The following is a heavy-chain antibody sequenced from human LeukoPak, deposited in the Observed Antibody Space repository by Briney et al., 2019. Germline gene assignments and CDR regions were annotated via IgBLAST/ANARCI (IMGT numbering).Heavy chain of an antibody. CDR3: ARSDGYSSGWPLD. Sequence: ASVKVSCKASGYTFTGYYMHWVRQAPGQGLEWMGWINPNSGGTIYAQKFQGRVPMTRDTSISSAYMELGRLRSDDTAVFYCARSDGYSSGWPLDWGQGTLVTVSS. CDR2: INPNSGGT. J-gene: IGHJ4*02. CDR1: GYTFTGYY. D-gene: IGHD6-19*01. V-gene: IGHV1-2*02.